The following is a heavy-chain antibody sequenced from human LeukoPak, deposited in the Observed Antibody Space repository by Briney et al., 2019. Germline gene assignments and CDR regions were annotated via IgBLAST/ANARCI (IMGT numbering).Heavy chain of an antibody. CDR2: INPNSGGT. Sequence: ASVKVSCKASGGTFSSYGINWVRQAPGQGLEWMGWINPNSGGTNYAQKFQGRVTMTRDTSISTAYMELSRLRSDDTAVYYCARSTKMYYYDSSGYNFDYWGQGTLVTVSS. D-gene: IGHD3-22*01. V-gene: IGHV1-2*02. CDR3: ARSTKMYYYDSSGYNFDY. CDR1: GGTFSSYG. J-gene: IGHJ4*02.